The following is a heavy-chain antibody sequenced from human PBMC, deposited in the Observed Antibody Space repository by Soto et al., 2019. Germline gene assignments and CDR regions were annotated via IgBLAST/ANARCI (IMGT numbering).Heavy chain of an antibody. D-gene: IGHD1-26*01. J-gene: IGHJ4*02. Sequence: PGESLKISCKGSGFSFTNYCIGLVLQVPGKGLEWMGLVYPGDSDTKYSASFQGQVTLSADKSISTAYLHWPSLKASDPAMYYCVRVGPSGGFPFFDNWGQGDLVTAPQ. V-gene: IGHV5-51*01. CDR2: VYPGDSDT. CDR3: VRVGPSGGFPFFDN. CDR1: GFSFTNYC.